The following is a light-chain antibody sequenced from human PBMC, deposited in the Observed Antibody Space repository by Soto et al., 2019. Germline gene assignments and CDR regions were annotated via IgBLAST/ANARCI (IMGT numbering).Light chain of an antibody. V-gene: IGKV3-15*01. CDR2: GAS. CDR1: QSVSSN. CDR3: QQYDTFGA. J-gene: IGKJ1*01. Sequence: EVVKAQSLGSLSLYPEHRAPPSCRAGQSVSSNLAWYQQKPGQAPRLLIYGASTRATGIPARFSGSGSGTDFTLTISRLEPEDFAVYYCQQYDTFGAFGEGTKVDI.